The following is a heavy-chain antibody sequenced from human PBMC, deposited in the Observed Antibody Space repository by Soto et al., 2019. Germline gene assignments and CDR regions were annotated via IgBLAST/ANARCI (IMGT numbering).Heavy chain of an antibody. Sequence: GGSLRLSCAASGFTFSSYWMSWVRQAPGKGLEWVANIKQDGSEKYYVDSVKGRFTISRDNSKNTLYLQMNSLRAEDTAVYYCAKEWELAYYFDYWGQGTLVTVSS. CDR2: IKQDGSEK. CDR3: AKEWELAYYFDY. CDR1: GFTFSSYW. J-gene: IGHJ4*02. D-gene: IGHD1-26*01. V-gene: IGHV3-7*03.